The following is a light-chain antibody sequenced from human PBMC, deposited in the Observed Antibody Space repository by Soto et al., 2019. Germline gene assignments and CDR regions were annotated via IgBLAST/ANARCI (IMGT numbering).Light chain of an antibody. V-gene: IGLV2-14*03. J-gene: IGLJ3*02. CDR3: GSYTSATTWV. CDR2: RVI. CDR1: SSDVGGYNY. Sequence: QSVLTQPASVSGSPGQSITISCTGTSSDVGGYNYVSWYQQLPGKAPTLIIYRVINRPSGISDRFSGSKSGNSASLSISGLQPEDEASYFCGSYTSATTWVFGGGTKLTVL.